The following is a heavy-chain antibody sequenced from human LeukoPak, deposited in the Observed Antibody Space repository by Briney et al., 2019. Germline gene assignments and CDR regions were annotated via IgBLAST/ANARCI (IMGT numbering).Heavy chain of an antibody. CDR3: GRGVIAAAGFFDY. D-gene: IGHD6-13*01. CDR1: GFTFSSYT. Sequence: PGGSLILSCTASGFTFSSYTMSWVRQAPGKGLEWVSAISGSGDNTYYAASVKGRFTISRDNSKNTLYLQMNRLTAEDTAVYYCGRGVIAAAGFFDYWGQGTLVTVSS. J-gene: IGHJ4*02. CDR2: ISGSGDNT. V-gene: IGHV3-23*01.